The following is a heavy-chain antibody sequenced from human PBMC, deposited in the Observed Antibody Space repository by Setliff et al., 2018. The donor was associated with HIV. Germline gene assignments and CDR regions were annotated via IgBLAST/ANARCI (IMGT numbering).Heavy chain of an antibody. CDR1: GFTFTSYW. Sequence: GGSLRLSCAASGFTFTSYWMIWVRQAPGKGLEWVANINQDGSEKNYVDSVKGRFTISRDNAKNSLYLQMDSLRVEDTTVYYCARSLYDSSMNVIWGQGTMVTVSS. J-gene: IGHJ3*02. D-gene: IGHD3-22*01. CDR3: ARSLYDSSMNVI. CDR2: INQDGSEK. V-gene: IGHV3-7*01.